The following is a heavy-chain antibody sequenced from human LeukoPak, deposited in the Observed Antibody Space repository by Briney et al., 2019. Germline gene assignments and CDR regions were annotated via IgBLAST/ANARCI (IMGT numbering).Heavy chain of an antibody. CDR3: AKAVEGGDWDPFDI. D-gene: IGHD2-21*02. Sequence: PGGSLRLSCAPSGFTFSSYGMHWVRQAPGKGVEWVALISYDGSNKYYADSVKGRFTVSRDNSKNTLYLQMNSLRAEDTAVYYCAKAVEGGDWDPFDIWGQGTMVTVSS. J-gene: IGHJ3*02. V-gene: IGHV3-30*18. CDR1: GFTFSSYG. CDR2: ISYDGSNK.